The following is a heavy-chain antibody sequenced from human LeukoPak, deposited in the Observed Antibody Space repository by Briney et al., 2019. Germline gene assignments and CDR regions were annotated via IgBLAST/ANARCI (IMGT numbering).Heavy chain of an antibody. J-gene: IGHJ4*02. D-gene: IGHD5-18*01. CDR3: ARGLGYSYGYGIDY. V-gene: IGHV3-33*01. Sequence: PGGSLRLSCAASGFIFSSYAMHWVRQAPGKGPEWVVITWFDGSNTYYAESVEGRFTISRDNSKNTLYLQMNSLRAEDTAVYSCARGLGYSYGYGIDYWGQGTLVIASS. CDR2: TWFDGSNT. CDR1: GFIFSSYA.